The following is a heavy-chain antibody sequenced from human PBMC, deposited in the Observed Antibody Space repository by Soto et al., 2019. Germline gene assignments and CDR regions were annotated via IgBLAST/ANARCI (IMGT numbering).Heavy chain of an antibody. J-gene: IGHJ4*02. D-gene: IGHD1-26*01. CDR3: AKVAPFILGSPF. Sequence: EVKLVESGGALVQPGGSLRLSCTASGFDFSGSEMNWFRQAAGKGLEWVAYITGSGGVTFHADSVQGRFSISRDNEKNSLCLDMIDLTADDTGVYYCAKVAPFILGSPFWGQGTLVTVS. CDR1: GFDFSGSE. V-gene: IGHV3-48*03. CDR2: ITGSGGVT.